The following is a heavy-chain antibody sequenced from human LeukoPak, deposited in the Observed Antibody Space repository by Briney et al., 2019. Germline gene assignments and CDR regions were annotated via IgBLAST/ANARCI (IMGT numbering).Heavy chain of an antibody. Sequence: SVKVSCKASGGTFSSYAISWVRQAPGQGLEWMGGIIPIFGTANYAQKFQGRVTITTGESTSTAYMELSSLRSEDTAVYYCARTDGSAINYFDYWGQGTLVTVSS. D-gene: IGHD2-2*01. J-gene: IGHJ4*02. CDR2: IIPIFGTA. CDR3: ARTDGSAINYFDY. V-gene: IGHV1-69*05. CDR1: GGTFSSYA.